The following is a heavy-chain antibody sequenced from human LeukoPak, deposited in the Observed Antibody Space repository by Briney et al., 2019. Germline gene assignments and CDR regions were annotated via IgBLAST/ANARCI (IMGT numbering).Heavy chain of an antibody. D-gene: IGHD4-17*01. CDR3: ARGYDYGDYGVVE. J-gene: IGHJ4*02. Sequence: GGSLRLSCAASGFTFSNYGMHWVRQAPGKGLEWVAVIWYDGSNKYYSDSVRGRFTISRDNSKNTLYLQMNSLRAENTAVYYCARGYDYGDYGVVEWGQGTLVTVSS. CDR2: IWYDGSNK. CDR1: GFTFSNYG. V-gene: IGHV3-33*01.